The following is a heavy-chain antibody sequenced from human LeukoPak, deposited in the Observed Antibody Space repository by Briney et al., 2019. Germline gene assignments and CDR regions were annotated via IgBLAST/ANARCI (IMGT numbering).Heavy chain of an antibody. CDR2: IYYSGST. V-gene: IGHV4-39*01. CDR3: ARRRAMVFYFDY. CDR1: GGSISSSSYY. D-gene: IGHD5-18*01. Sequence: PSETLSLTCTVSGGSISSSSYYWGWIRQPPGKGLEWIGSIYYSGSTYYNPSLKSRVTISVDTSKNQFSLKLSSVTAADTAVYYCARRRAMVFYFDYWGQGTLVTVSS. J-gene: IGHJ4*02.